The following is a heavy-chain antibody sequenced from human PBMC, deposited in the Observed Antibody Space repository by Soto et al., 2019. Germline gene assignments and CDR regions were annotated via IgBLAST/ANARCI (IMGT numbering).Heavy chain of an antibody. D-gene: IGHD5-18*01. CDR1: GFTFSSYA. J-gene: IGHJ4*02. CDR3: AGGYSYSPGFYFDY. V-gene: IGHV3-33*08. CDR2: IWYDGSNQ. Sequence: QVQLVESGGGVVQPGRSLRLSCAASGFTFSSYAMHWVRQAPGKGLEWVAVIWYDGSNQYYADSVKGRITISRDNSKNTLYPQMNSLRAEDTAVYYCAGGYSYSPGFYFDYWGQGALVTVSS.